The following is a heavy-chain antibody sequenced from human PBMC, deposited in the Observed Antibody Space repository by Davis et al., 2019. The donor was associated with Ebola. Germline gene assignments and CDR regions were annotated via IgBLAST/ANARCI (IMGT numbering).Heavy chain of an antibody. D-gene: IGHD6-6*01. CDR2: IYYSGST. J-gene: IGHJ6*04. Sequence: MPGGSLRLSCTVSGGSISSYYWSWIRQPPGKGLEWIGYIYYSGSTNYNPSLKSRVTISVDTSKNQFSLKLSSVTAADTAVYYCASLDSSSSAGYYYGMDVWGKGTTVTVSS. CDR3: ASLDSSSSAGYYYGMDV. V-gene: IGHV4-59*01. CDR1: GGSISSYY.